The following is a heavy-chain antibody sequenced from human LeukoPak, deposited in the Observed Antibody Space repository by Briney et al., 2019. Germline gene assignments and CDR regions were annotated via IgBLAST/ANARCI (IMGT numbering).Heavy chain of an antibody. CDR3: AREGTGSSSSYDFPFDY. CDR1: GGSISSYY. Sequence: NPSETLSLTCTVSGGSISSYYWSWIRQPPGKGLEWIGYIYYSGSTNYNPSLKSRVTISVDTSKNQFSLKLSSVTAADTAVYYCAREGTGSSSSYDFPFDYWGQGTLVTVSS. V-gene: IGHV4-59*01. D-gene: IGHD6-13*01. J-gene: IGHJ4*02. CDR2: IYYSGST.